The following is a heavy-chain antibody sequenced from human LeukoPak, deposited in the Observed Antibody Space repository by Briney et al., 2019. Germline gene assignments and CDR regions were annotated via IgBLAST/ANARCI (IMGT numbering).Heavy chain of an antibody. CDR3: ARDSSGYDILTGYPLGY. CDR2: ISSSSSYI. V-gene: IGHV3-21*01. J-gene: IGHJ4*02. CDR1: GFTFSSYN. D-gene: IGHD3-9*01. Sequence: GGSLRLSCAASGFTFSSYNMNWVRQAPGKGLEWVSSISSSSSYIYYADSVKGRFTISRDNAKNSLYLQMNSLRAEDTAVYYCARDSSGYDILTGYPLGYWGQGTLVTVSS.